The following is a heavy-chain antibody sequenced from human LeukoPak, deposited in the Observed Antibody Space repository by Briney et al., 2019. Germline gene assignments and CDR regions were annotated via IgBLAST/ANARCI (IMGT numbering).Heavy chain of an antibody. Sequence: PSETLSLTCTVSGVSISSYYWSWIRQPPGKGLEWIGYIYYSGSTNYNPSLKSRVTISVETSKNRFSLKLSSVTAADTAVYYCARRRAAGQGYFDYWGQGTLVTVSS. CDR2: IYYSGST. D-gene: IGHD6-13*01. CDR1: GVSISSYY. J-gene: IGHJ4*02. CDR3: ARRRAAGQGYFDY. V-gene: IGHV4-59*08.